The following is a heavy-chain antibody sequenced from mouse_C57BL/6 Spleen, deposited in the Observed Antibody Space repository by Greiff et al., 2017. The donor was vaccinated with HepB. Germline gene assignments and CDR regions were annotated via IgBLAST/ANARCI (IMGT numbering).Heavy chain of an antibody. V-gene: IGHV3-6*01. CDR1: GYSITSGYY. J-gene: IGHJ1*03. D-gene: IGHD1-1*01. CDR2: ISYDGSN. Sequence: DVKLQESGPGLVKPSQSLSLTCSVTGYSITSGYYWNWIRQFPGNKLEWMGYISYDGSNNYNPSLKNRISITRDTSKNQFFLKLNSETTEDTATYYCAREATVVAHWYFDVWGTGTTVTVSS. CDR3: AREATVVAHWYFDV.